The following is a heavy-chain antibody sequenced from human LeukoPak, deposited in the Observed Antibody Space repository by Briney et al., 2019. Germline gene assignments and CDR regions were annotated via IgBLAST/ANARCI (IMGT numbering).Heavy chain of an antibody. CDR1: GFTVGSNY. CDR2: ISSSSSYI. CDR3: ARDNRDWLLYPFDY. D-gene: IGHD3/OR15-3a*01. Sequence: PGGSLRLSCAASGFTVGSNYMSWVRQAPGKGLEWVSSISSSSSYIYYADSVKGRFTISRDNAKNSLYLQMNSLRAEDTAVYYCARDNRDWLLYPFDYWGQGTLVTVSS. V-gene: IGHV3-21*01. J-gene: IGHJ4*02.